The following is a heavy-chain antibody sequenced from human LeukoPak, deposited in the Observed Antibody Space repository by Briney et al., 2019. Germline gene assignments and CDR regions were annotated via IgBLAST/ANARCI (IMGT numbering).Heavy chain of an antibody. J-gene: IGHJ4*02. CDR1: GFTCSCFG. CDR3: ARSPRPRTSSFDY. Sequence: QTGGSLRLSCAASGFTCSCFGLRWLRPAPGKGLEWVSAISGSSATSSYAVPGKVSMTIARDNAKDSMDPQMHSLGATDLSLCYCARSPRPRTSSFDYWGQGTLVTVSS. V-gene: IGHV3-23*01. CDR2: ISGSSATS. D-gene: IGHD2-2*01.